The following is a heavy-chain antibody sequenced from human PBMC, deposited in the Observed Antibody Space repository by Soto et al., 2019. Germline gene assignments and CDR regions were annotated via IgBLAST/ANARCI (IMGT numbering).Heavy chain of an antibody. CDR1: GGTFTSHA. CDR2: IIPFFKAT. J-gene: IGHJ6*02. Sequence: QVQLVQSGAEVKMPESSVQVSCKASGGTFTSHAISWVRQAPEQGLEWMGGIIPFFKATNYAQKCEGRVTITADDSMTTVYMDLYSLTSEDTAVYYCAGDVTVNYYDSTYYYYAMYVWGQGTTVTVSS. CDR3: AGDVTVNYYDSTYYYYAMYV. D-gene: IGHD3-16*01. V-gene: IGHV1-69*01.